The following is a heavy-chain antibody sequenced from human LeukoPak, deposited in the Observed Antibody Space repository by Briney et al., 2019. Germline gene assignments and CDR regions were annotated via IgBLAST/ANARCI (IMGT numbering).Heavy chain of an antibody. Sequence: SETLSLTCTVSGGSISSYYWSWIRQPSGKGLEWIGYIYYSGSTNYNPSLKSRVTISVDTSKNQFSLKLSSVTAADTAVYYCARDLNYWGQGTLVTVSS. CDR3: ARDLNY. D-gene: IGHD3-9*01. V-gene: IGHV4-59*01. CDR2: IYYSGST. J-gene: IGHJ4*02. CDR1: GGSISSYY.